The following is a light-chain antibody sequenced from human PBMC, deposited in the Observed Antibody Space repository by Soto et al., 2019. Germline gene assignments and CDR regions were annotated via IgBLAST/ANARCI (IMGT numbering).Light chain of an antibody. Sequence: QSVLTQPPSVSAAPGQKVTISCSGTTSNVANNFVSWYQQFPGKAPKLLIYDDIRRPSGTPDRFSASKSGTSATLGITGLQTGDEADYYCGSWDGSLTANVFGTGTKVTVL. J-gene: IGLJ1*01. CDR3: GSWDGSLTANV. CDR1: TSNVANNF. CDR2: DDI. V-gene: IGLV1-51*01.